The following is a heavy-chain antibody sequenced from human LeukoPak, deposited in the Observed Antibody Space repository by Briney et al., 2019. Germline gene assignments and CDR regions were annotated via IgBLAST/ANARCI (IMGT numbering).Heavy chain of an antibody. CDR3: ARAYYYGSGSYYNEPSAFDI. D-gene: IGHD3-10*01. CDR1: GYTFTSYG. V-gene: IGHV1-18*01. Sequence: ASVKVSCKASGYTFTSYGISWVRQAPGQGLEWMGWISAYNGNTNYAQKFQGRVTITADKSTSTAYMELSSLRSEDTAVYYCARAYYYGSGSYYNEPSAFDIWGQGTMVTVSS. J-gene: IGHJ3*02. CDR2: ISAYNGNT.